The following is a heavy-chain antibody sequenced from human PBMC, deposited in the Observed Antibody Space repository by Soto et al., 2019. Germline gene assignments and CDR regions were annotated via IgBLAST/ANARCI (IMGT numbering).Heavy chain of an antibody. Sequence: QVQLVESGGGVVQPGRSLRLSCAASGFTFSSNGMHWVRQAPGKGLEWVAVMSNDGSHTSYADSAKGRFTISRDNSKNTLYLQMNSLRAEDSGIYYCTKCCSSSSNCYLIAYWGQGALVTVSS. J-gene: IGHJ4*02. CDR1: GFTFSSNG. CDR3: TKCCSSSSNCYLIAY. V-gene: IGHV3-30*18. CDR2: MSNDGSHT. D-gene: IGHD2-15*01.